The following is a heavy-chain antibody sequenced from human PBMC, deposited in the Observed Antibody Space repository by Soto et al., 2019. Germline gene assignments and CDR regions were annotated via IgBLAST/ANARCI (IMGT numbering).Heavy chain of an antibody. CDR3: ARESFMYSTSWFDY. CDR2: IYHSGST. J-gene: IGHJ4*02. V-gene: IGHV4-59*01. D-gene: IGHD2-2*01. CDR1: GGSISSSY. Sequence: SETLSLTCTVSGGSISSSYWSWIRQPPGKGLEWIGYIYHSGSTNYNPSLKSRVTISVDTSKNQFSLKLRSVTAADTAVYYCARESFMYSTSWFDYWGQGTLVTVSS.